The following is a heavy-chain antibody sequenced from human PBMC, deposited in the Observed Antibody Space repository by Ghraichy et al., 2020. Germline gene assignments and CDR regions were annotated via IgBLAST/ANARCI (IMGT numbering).Heavy chain of an antibody. D-gene: IGHD3-16*02. CDR2: INPNSGGT. J-gene: IGHJ4*02. V-gene: IGHV1-2*02. Sequence: ASVKVSCKASGYTFTGYYMHWVRQAPGQGLEWMGWINPNSGGTNYAQKFQGRVTMTRDTSISTAYMELSRLRSDDTAVYYCATTNPDYVWGSYRSPFDYWGQGTLVTVSS. CDR1: GYTFTGYY. CDR3: ATTNPDYVWGSYRSPFDY.